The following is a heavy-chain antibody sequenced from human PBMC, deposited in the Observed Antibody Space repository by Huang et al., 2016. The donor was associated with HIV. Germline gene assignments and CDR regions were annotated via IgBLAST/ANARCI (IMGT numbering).Heavy chain of an antibody. V-gene: IGHV3-30*02. CDR2: IRDDGSNK. D-gene: IGHD3-10*01. J-gene: IGHJ3*02. Sequence: QVQLVESGGGVVQPGGSLRLSCAASGFTFGSYGMHWVRQAPGKGLEWVAFIRDDGSNKYYADSVRGRFTISRDNSKNTLYLQMNSLRAEDTAVYYCAKGSMANAFDIWGQGTMVTVSS. CDR3: AKGSMANAFDI. CDR1: GFTFGSYG.